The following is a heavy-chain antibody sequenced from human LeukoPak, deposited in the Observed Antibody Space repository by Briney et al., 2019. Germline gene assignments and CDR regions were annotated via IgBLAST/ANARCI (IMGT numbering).Heavy chain of an antibody. Sequence: PSETLSLTCAVSGGSISSSNWWSWVRQPPGKGLEWIGEIYHSGSTNYNPSLKSRVTISVDKSKNQFSLKLSSVTAADTAVYYCARDGASSSWALYYYYYMDVWGKGTTVTVSS. V-gene: IGHV4-4*02. CDR2: IYHSGST. CDR1: GGSISSSNW. CDR3: ARDGASSSWALYYYYYMDV. J-gene: IGHJ6*03. D-gene: IGHD6-13*01.